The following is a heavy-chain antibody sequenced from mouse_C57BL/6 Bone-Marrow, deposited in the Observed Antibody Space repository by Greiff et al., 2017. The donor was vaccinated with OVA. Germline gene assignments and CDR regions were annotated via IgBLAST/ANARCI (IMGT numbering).Heavy chain of an antibody. CDR2: IYPRSGNT. Sequence: QVQLQQSGAELARPGASVKLSCKASGYTFTSYGISWVKQRTGQGLEWIGEIYPRSGNTYYNEKFKGKATLTADKSSSTAYMELRSLTSEDSAVYFCAGLAYYSNYDAMDYWGQGTSVTVSS. D-gene: IGHD2-5*01. J-gene: IGHJ4*01. CDR3: AGLAYYSNYDAMDY. V-gene: IGHV1-81*01. CDR1: GYTFTSYG.